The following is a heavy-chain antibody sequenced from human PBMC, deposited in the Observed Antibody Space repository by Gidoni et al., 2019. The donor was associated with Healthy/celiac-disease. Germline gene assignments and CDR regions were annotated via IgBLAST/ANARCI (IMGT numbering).Heavy chain of an antibody. D-gene: IGHD2-15*01. CDR3: ARVGGRTQSVDY. Sequence: QVQLQESGPGLVQPSGTLSLPCAVSGGSISSSNWWRWVRQPPGTGLEWIGEIYHSGSTNYNPSLKSRVTISVDKSKNQFSLKLSAVTAADTAVYYCARVGGRTQSVDYWGQGTLVTVSS. J-gene: IGHJ4*02. V-gene: IGHV4-4*02. CDR2: IYHSGST. CDR1: GGSISSSNW.